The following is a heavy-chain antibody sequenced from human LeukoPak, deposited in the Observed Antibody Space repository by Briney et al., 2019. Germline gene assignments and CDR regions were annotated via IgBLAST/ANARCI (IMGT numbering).Heavy chain of an antibody. CDR1: GFTFSSYG. Sequence: GGSLRLSCAASGFTFSSYGMHWVRQAPGKGLEWVAVISYDGGNKYYADSVKGRFTISRDNSKNTLYLQMNSLRAEDTAVYYCAKERGGRQRYDYWGQGTLVTVSS. CDR3: AKERGGRQRYDY. J-gene: IGHJ4*02. V-gene: IGHV3-30*18. CDR2: ISYDGGNK. D-gene: IGHD6-25*01.